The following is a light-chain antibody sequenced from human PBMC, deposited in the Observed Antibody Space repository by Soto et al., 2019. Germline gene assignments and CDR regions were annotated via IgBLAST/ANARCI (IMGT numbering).Light chain of an antibody. J-gene: IGKJ5*01. CDR1: QGIRSW. Sequence: DIQMTQSPSSVSAAVGDRVTITCRASQGIRSWLAWYQQKPGKAPKLLIYAASKLQSGVPSRFSGSGSGTDFTLTISSLQPEYFATYYCQQANSFPVTFGQGTRLEIK. V-gene: IGKV1D-12*01. CDR2: AAS. CDR3: QQANSFPVT.